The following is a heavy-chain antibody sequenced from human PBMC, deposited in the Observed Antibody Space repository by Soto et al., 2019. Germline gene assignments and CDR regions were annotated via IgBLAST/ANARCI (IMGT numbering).Heavy chain of an antibody. CDR2: ISGHNGNT. D-gene: IGHD3-22*01. Sequence: SVKVSCKASGYSFTSYGISWVRQAPGQGPEWMGWISGHNGNTNHPQSLQGRVTMTTDTSRNTAYMELRSLRSDDTAVYYCARHRFNYYDDTVYYYFDYWGQGTLVTVSS. V-gene: IGHV1-18*04. CDR3: ARHRFNYYDDTVYYYFDY. CDR1: GYSFTSYG. J-gene: IGHJ4*02.